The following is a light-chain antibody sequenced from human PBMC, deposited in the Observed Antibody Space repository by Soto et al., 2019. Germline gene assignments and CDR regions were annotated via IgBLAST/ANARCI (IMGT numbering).Light chain of an antibody. CDR3: QQYGSSPT. J-gene: IGKJ1*01. CDR1: QSVSSSY. Sequence: IVLTQSPGTLSLSPGERATLSCRASQSVSSSYLAWYQQKPGQPPRLLIYGASGRATGIPDRFSGSGSGTDFTLTISRLEPEDFAVYYCQQYGSSPTFGQGTKVDIK. V-gene: IGKV3-20*01. CDR2: GAS.